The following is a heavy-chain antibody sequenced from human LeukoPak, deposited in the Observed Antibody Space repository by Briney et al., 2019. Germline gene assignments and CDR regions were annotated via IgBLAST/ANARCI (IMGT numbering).Heavy chain of an antibody. D-gene: IGHD3-22*01. J-gene: IGHJ4*02. CDR1: GFTFSSYA. V-gene: IGHV3-23*01. CDR3: AKEIHDSSGYYSYFDY. Sequence: GGSLRLSCAASGFTFSSYAMSWVRQAPGKGLEWVSAISGSGDSTYYADSVKGRFTISRDNSKNTLYLQMNSLRAEDTAVFYCAKEIHDSSGYYSYFDYWGQGTLVTVSS. CDR2: ISGSGDST.